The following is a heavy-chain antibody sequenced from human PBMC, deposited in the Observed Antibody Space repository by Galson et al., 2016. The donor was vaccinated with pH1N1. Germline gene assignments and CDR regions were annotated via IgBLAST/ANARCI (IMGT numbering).Heavy chain of an antibody. CDR1: GESFNNFY. Sequence: ETLSLTCAVYGESFNNFYWSWIRQPPGKGLEWIGAIHESGNANYNTSLQSRFSISIDTSKKHFSLKLTSVTAADTAMFYCARMFGEGLSGDDSGVFDYWGQGILVTVSS. V-gene: IGHV4-34*01. D-gene: IGHD3-10*02. CDR2: IHESGNA. J-gene: IGHJ4*02. CDR3: ARMFGEGLSGDDSGVFDY.